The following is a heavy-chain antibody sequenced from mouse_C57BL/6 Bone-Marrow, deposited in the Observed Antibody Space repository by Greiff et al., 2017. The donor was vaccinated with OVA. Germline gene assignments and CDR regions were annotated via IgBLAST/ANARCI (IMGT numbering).Heavy chain of an antibody. Sequence: VQLQESGAELVRPGTSVKMSCKASGYTFPNYWIGWAKQRPGHGLEWIGDIYPGGGYTNYNEKFKGKATLTADKSSSTAYMQFSSLTSEDSAIYYCARLLRGVFDYWGQGTTLTVSS. CDR2: IYPGGGYT. V-gene: IGHV1-63*01. D-gene: IGHD1-1*01. CDR1: GYTFPNYW. J-gene: IGHJ2*01. CDR3: ARLLRGVFDY.